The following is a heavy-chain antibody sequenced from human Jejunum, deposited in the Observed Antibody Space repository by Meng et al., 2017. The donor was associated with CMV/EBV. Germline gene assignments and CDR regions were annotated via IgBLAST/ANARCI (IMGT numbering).Heavy chain of an antibody. V-gene: IGHV3-74*01. CDR3: AREVGAQDY. J-gene: IGHJ4*02. CDR1: GFTFSSYW. D-gene: IGHD6-6*01. Sequence: VQPVDAGGCLVPSGGSLRLSYATSGFTFSSYWMHWVRQAPGKWLVWVSRINSDGSSTSYADSVKGRFTISRDNAKNTLYMQMNSLRAEDTAVYYCAREVGAQDYWGQGTLVTVSS. CDR2: INSDGSST.